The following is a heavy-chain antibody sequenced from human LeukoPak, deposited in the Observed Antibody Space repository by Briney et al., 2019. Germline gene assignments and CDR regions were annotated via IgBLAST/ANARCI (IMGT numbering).Heavy chain of an antibody. CDR1: GFTSSRNW. Sequence: QSGGSLRLSCAASGFTSSRNWMSWVRQAPGKGLEWVSVIFNGGSTYYADSVKGRFTISRDNSKNTLYLQMNSLRAEDTAVYYCATSIVGLTYDEHFQHWGQGTLVTVSS. V-gene: IGHV3-53*01. J-gene: IGHJ1*01. CDR3: ATSIVGLTYDEHFQH. CDR2: IFNGGST. D-gene: IGHD1-26*01.